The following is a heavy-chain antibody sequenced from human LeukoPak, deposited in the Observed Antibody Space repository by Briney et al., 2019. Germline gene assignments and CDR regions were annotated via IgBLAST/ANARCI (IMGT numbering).Heavy chain of an antibody. J-gene: IGHJ5*02. V-gene: IGHV4-59*11. CDR2: IYYSGST. CDR3: ARGDPLQLWLLGP. D-gene: IGHD5-18*01. CDR1: GGSISSHY. Sequence: SETLSLTCTVSGGSISSHYWSWIRQPPGKGLEWIGYIYYSGSTNYNPSLKSRVTISVDTSKNQFSLKLSSVTAADTAVYYCARGDPLQLWLLGPWGQGTLVTVSS.